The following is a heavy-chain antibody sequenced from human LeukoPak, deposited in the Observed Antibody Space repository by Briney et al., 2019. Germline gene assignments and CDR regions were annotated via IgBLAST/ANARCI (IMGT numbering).Heavy chain of an antibody. Sequence: GASVKVSCKTSGYTFVNYGISWLRQAPGQGLEWMGWISNFIDNTKYSQKLQGRVAMTTDTSTNTVYMELRSLTSDDTAVYYCARDRGQFSSSVHVEPGYWGQGTLLTVSS. CDR1: GYTFVNYG. CDR2: ISNFIDNT. V-gene: IGHV1-18*01. CDR3: ARDRGQFSSSVHVEPGY. J-gene: IGHJ4*02. D-gene: IGHD6-13*01.